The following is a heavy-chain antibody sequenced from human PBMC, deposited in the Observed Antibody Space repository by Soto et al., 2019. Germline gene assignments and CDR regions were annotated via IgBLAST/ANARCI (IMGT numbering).Heavy chain of an antibody. V-gene: IGHV4-31*03. CDR2: IYHTGKT. Sequence: SETLSLTCTVSGDAIYIGGYYWTWIRQHPGKGLEWIGYIYHTGKTYYNPSLESRVTMSVDTSKNQFSLKLASVTAADTAVYYCPRHGSSTANWIDPWGQGTPATVYS. J-gene: IGHJ5*02. CDR1: GDAIYIGGYY. CDR3: PRHGSSTANWIDP. D-gene: IGHD2-2*01.